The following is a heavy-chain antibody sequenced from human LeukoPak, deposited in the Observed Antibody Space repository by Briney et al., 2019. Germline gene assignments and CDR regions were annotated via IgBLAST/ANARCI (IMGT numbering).Heavy chain of an antibody. V-gene: IGHV3-21*04. Sequence: ETLSLTCAVYGGSFSGYYWSWIRQPPGKGLEWVSSINSSSGYIYYADSVKGRFTIPRDNSKNTLYLQMNSLRAEDTAVYYCAKDRGSSGWPEMFGYWGQGTLVTVSS. CDR2: INSSSGYI. J-gene: IGHJ4*02. CDR3: AKDRGSSGWPEMFGY. D-gene: IGHD6-19*01. CDR1: GGSFSGYY.